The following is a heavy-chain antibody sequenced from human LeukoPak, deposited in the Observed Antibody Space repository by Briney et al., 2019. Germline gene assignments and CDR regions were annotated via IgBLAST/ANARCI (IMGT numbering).Heavy chain of an antibody. J-gene: IGHJ4*02. CDR1: GFTFSSYA. D-gene: IGHD6-13*01. CDR3: ARDSVVAAAVFDY. CDR2: ISYDGSNK. V-gene: IGHV3-30*04. Sequence: GRSLRLSCAASGFTFSSYAMHWVRQAPGKGLEWVAVISYDGSNKYYADSVKGRFTISRDNSKSTLYLQMNSLRAEDTAVYYCARDSVVAAAVFDYWGQGTLVTVSS.